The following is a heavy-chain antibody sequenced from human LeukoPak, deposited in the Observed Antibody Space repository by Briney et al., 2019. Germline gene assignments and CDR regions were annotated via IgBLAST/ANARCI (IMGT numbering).Heavy chain of an antibody. J-gene: IGHJ6*03. CDR3: ARGAAATHYYYYYMDV. V-gene: IGHV3-7*01. CDR2: IKQDGSER. CDR1: GFTVSSNY. Sequence: GGSLRLSCAASGFTVSSNYMSWVRQAPGKGLEWVANIKQDGSERYYVDSVKGRFTISRDNAKNSLYLQMNSLRAEDTAVYYCARGAAATHYYYYYMDVWGKGTTVTVSS. D-gene: IGHD6-13*01.